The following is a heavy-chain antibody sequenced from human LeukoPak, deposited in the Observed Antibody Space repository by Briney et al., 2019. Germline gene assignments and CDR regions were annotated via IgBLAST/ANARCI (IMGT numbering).Heavy chain of an antibody. CDR1: GYSFTSYW. V-gene: IGHV5-51*01. CDR3: ARLAISSIWSVYFDY. CDR2: IYPGDSNT. D-gene: IGHD6-13*01. Sequence: GESLKISCKGSGYSFTSYWIGWVRQMPGKGLEWMGIIYPGDSNTRYSPSFQGQVTISADKSISTAYLQWSSLKASDTAMYYCARLAISSIWSVYFDYWGQGTPSHRLL. J-gene: IGHJ4*02.